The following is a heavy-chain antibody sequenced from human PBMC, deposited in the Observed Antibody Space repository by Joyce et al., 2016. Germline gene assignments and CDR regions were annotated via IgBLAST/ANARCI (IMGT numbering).Heavy chain of an antibody. CDR3: ATWRGSFPFFDY. Sequence: QLQLQESGPGLVKPSETLSLTCTVSGGSISSSTYYWGWIRQPSGKVLECIGSIYYRGSTDHNPSLKCGVTISVNTSKNQCSLKLTSLTAAETAVCYCATWRGSFPFFDYWCQGTLVTVSS. J-gene: IGHJ4*02. V-gene: IGHV4-39*07. CDR2: IYYRGST. CDR1: GGSISSSTYY. D-gene: IGHD1-26*01.